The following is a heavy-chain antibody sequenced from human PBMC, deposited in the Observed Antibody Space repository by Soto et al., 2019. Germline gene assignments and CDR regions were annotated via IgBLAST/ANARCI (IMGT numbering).Heavy chain of an antibody. V-gene: IGHV3-7*01. CDR2: IKRDGTEK. Sequence: GGSLRLSCAASGFTFSGYWMSWVRQAPGRGLEWVANIKRDGTEKYYVDSVKGRFSVSRDNAKNSLYLEMNSLRAEDTAVYYCAKLVEGFDIWGQGTMVTVSS. D-gene: IGHD1-7*01. CDR3: AKLVEGFDI. J-gene: IGHJ3*02. CDR1: GFTFSGYW.